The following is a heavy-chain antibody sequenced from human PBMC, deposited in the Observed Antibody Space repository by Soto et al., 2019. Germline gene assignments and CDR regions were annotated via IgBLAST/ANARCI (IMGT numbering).Heavy chain of an antibody. CDR3: SRDDSDWFFN. CDR2: IDPSGGTT. CDR1: GYTFTSYY. J-gene: IGHJ4*02. D-gene: IGHD3-9*01. V-gene: IGHV1-46*03. Sequence: ASVKVSCKASGYTFTSYYIHWVRQAPGQGLEWMGKIDPSGGTTSYAQKFQGRVTMTRDTSTSTVYMELSSMRFEDTAVYYCSRDDSDWFFNWGRGTLVTVSS.